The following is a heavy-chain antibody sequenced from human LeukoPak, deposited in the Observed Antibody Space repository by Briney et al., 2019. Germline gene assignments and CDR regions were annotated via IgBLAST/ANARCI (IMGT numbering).Heavy chain of an antibody. Sequence: GESLKISCKGSGYSFTSYWIGWVRQMPGKGLEWMGIICPGDSDTRYSPSLQGQVTISADKSISTAYLQWSSLKASDTAMYYCARVIFGVVVPMDVWGQGTTVTVSS. J-gene: IGHJ6*02. D-gene: IGHD3-3*01. CDR2: ICPGDSDT. V-gene: IGHV5-51*01. CDR3: ARVIFGVVVPMDV. CDR1: GYSFTSYW.